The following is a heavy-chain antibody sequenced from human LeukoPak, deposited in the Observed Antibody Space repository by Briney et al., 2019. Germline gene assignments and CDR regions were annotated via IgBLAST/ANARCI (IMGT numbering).Heavy chain of an antibody. CDR2: ISGSGGST. J-gene: IGHJ4*02. CDR3: AKAKSTTMIVVVITAPIDY. Sequence: GGSLRLSCAASGFTFSSYAMSWVRQAPGKGLEWVSAISGSGGSTYYADSVKGRFTISRDNSKNTLYLQMNSLRAEDTAVYYCAKAKSTTMIVVVITAPIDYWGQGTLVTVSS. V-gene: IGHV3-23*01. D-gene: IGHD3-22*01. CDR1: GFTFSSYA.